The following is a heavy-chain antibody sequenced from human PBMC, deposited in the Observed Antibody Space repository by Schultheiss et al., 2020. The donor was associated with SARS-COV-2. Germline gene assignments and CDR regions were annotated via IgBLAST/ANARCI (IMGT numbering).Heavy chain of an antibody. CDR3: ARIDSSGYYAYDY. V-gene: IGHV4-59*01. Sequence: SETLSLTCAVYGGSFSGYYWSWIRQPPGKGLEWIGNIYYSGSTNYNPSLKSRVTISVDTSKNQFSLKLSSVTAADTAVYYCARIDSSGYYAYDYWGQGTLVTVSS. CDR2: IYYSGST. CDR1: GGSFSGYY. J-gene: IGHJ4*02. D-gene: IGHD3-22*01.